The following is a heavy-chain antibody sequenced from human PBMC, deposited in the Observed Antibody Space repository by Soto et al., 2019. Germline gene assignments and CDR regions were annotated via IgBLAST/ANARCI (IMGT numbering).Heavy chain of an antibody. CDR3: ARGGIAVAGAHYGVDY. J-gene: IGHJ4*02. Sequence: GGSLRLSCAASGFTFSSYAMHWVRQAPGKGLEWVAVISYDGSNKYYADSVKGRFTISRDDSKNTLYLQMNSLRAEDTAVYYCARGGIAVAGAHYGVDYWGQGTLVTVSS. D-gene: IGHD6-19*01. CDR1: GFTFSSYA. V-gene: IGHV3-30-3*01. CDR2: ISYDGSNK.